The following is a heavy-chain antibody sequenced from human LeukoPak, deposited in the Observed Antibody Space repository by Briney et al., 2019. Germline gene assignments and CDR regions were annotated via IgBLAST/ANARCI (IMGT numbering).Heavy chain of an antibody. D-gene: IGHD3-10*01. CDR3: ARGSTYYYGSGSEEEGFDY. V-gene: IGHV3-64*01. CDR2: ISSNGGST. J-gene: IGHJ4*02. CDR1: GFTFSSYA. Sequence: GGSLRLSCAASGFTFSSYAMHWVRQAPGMGLEYVSAISSNGGSTYYANSVKGRFTISRDNSKNTLYLQMGSLRAEDMAVYYCARGSTYYYGSGSEEEGFDYWGQGTLVTVSS.